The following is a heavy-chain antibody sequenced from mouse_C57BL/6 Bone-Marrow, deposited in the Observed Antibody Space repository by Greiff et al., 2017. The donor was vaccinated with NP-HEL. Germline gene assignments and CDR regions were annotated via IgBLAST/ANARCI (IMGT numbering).Heavy chain of an antibody. CDR1: GFTFSSYA. CDR3: ARDGNYLPWFAY. Sequence: EVHLVESGGGLVKPGGSLKLSCAASGFTFSSYAMSWVRQTPEKRLEWVATISDGGSYTYYPDNVKGRFTISRDNAKNNLYLQMSHLKSEDTAMYYCARDGNYLPWFAYWGQGTLVTVSA. CDR2: ISDGGSYT. V-gene: IGHV5-4*01. D-gene: IGHD2-1*01. J-gene: IGHJ3*01.